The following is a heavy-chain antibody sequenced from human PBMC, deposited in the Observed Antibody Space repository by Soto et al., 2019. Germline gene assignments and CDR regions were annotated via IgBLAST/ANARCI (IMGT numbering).Heavy chain of an antibody. CDR2: ISAYSGNT. V-gene: IGHV1-18*01. D-gene: IGHD3-3*01. CDR1: GYTFTSYG. J-gene: IGHJ4*02. CDR3: ARTLNEWLLGLD. Sequence: QVKLVQSGAEVKKPGASVKVSCKASGYTFTSYGISWVRKAPGQGLEWMGWISAYSGNTNYAQKFQGRVTMTTDTSTSTAYMELRSLRSDDTAVYYCARTLNEWLLGLDWGQGTLVTVSS.